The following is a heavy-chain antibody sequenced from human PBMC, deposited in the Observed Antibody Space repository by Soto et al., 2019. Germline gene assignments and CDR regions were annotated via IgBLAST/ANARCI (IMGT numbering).Heavy chain of an antibody. CDR3: AHLSDAETVTGTGLDS. Sequence: QITLKESGPTLVKPTQTLTLTCSFSGFSLTTSGVGVGWIRQPPGKALEWLALIYWTDDKRYSPFLKNRLIITKDTSKNQVVLTMTNMDPVDTATYYCAHLSDAETVTGTGLDSWGQGALVTVSS. CDR1: GFSLTTSGVG. CDR2: IYWTDDK. D-gene: IGHD6-19*01. J-gene: IGHJ4*02. V-gene: IGHV2-5*01.